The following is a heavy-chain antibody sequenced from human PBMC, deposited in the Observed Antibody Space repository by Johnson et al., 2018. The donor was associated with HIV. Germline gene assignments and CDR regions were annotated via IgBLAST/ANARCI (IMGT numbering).Heavy chain of an antibody. CDR3: VRDESYRKYALTAFDM. J-gene: IGHJ3*02. CDR1: PFTFSSYA. CDR2: ISGSGHST. D-gene: IGHD1-14*01. Sequence: VQLVESGGGVVQPGRSLRLSCGAPPFTFSSYAMRWVRQAPVKGLDWVSAISGSGHSTYYADSVKGRFTISRDSSKNTLYLQMNSLRAEDTALYYCVRDESYRKYALTAFDMWGQGTMVVVSS. V-gene: IGHV3-23*04.